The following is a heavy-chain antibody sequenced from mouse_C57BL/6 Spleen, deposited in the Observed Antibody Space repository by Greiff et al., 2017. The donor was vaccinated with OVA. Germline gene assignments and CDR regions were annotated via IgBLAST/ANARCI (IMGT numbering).Heavy chain of an antibody. CDR3: ARRGYYCNYHYYAMDY. CDR1: GFSLTSYA. J-gene: IGHJ4*01. Sequence: QVQLKESGPGLVAPSQSLSITCTVSGFSLTSYAIRWVRQPPGQGLEWLGVIWTGGGHNYYSALKSRLGISKDNSKSQVFLKMNSLQTDDTARYYCARRGYYCNYHYYAMDYWGQGTSVTVSS. D-gene: IGHD2-1*01. V-gene: IGHV2-9-1*01. CDR2: IWTGGGH.